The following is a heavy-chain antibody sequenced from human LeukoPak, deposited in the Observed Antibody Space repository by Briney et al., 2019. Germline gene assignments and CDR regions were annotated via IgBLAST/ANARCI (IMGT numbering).Heavy chain of an antibody. CDR1: GITFYDHG. CDR3: ARDLSSSWYSLGY. D-gene: IGHD6-13*01. Sequence: GGSLRLSCTDSGITFYDHGMSWVRQAPGKGLEWVSGINWDGGATAYADSVKGRFTISRDNAKNSLFLQMNSLRAEDTALYFCARDLSSSWYSLGYWGQGTLVTVSS. CDR2: INWDGGAT. V-gene: IGHV3-20*04. J-gene: IGHJ4*02.